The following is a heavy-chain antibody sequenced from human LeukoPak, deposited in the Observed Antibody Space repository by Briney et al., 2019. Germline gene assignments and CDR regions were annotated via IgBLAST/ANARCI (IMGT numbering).Heavy chain of an antibody. Sequence: PSETLSLTCTVSGGSISSYYWSWIRQPPGKGLEWIGYIYYSGSTNYNPSLKSRVTISVDTSKNQFSLKLSSVTAADTAVYYCASVGRTSSGMDVWGQGTTVTVPS. CDR1: GGSISSYY. CDR2: IYYSGST. CDR3: ASVGRTSSGMDV. J-gene: IGHJ6*02. V-gene: IGHV4-59*01.